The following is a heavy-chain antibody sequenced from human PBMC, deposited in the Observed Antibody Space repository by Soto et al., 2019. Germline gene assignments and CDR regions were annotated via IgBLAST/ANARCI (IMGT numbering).Heavy chain of an antibody. CDR1: GGSFSDYA. V-gene: IGHV1-69*01. D-gene: IGHD2-15*01. Sequence: QVQLVQSGAEVKKPGSSVKISCKAFGGSFSDYAISWVRQAPGQGLEWMGGIIPIFGTPNYAQKFQDRVTFTAHESTNTAYMGLSRLTSEDTAVYYCARDRAPRGWSYLDLWGQGTQVTVSS. J-gene: IGHJ4*02. CDR2: IIPIFGTP. CDR3: ARDRAPRGWSYLDL.